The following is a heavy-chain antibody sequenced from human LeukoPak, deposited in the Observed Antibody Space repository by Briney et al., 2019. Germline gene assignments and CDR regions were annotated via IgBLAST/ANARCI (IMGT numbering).Heavy chain of an antibody. V-gene: IGHV3-30*04. J-gene: IGHJ4*02. D-gene: IGHD6-6*01. Sequence: GGSLRLSCAASAFTFSSYAMHWVRQAPGKGLEWVAVISYDGSNKYYADSVKGRFTISRNNSKNTLYLQMNSLRAEDTAVYYCARGRRVYSSSGGSDYWGQGTLVTVSS. CDR1: AFTFSSYA. CDR2: ISYDGSNK. CDR3: ARGRRVYSSSGGSDY.